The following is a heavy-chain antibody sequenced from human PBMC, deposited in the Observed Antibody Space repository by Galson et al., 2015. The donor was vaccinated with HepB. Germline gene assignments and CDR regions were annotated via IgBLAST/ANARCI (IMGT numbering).Heavy chain of an antibody. CDR1: GYTFTGSY. D-gene: IGHD2-8*01. CDR3: ARGIFYHFDY. Sequence: SVKVSCKASGYTFTGSYMHWVRQAPGQGLEWMGWINPNSGDTNFAQKFQGRVTVTRDTSISTAYMELSRLRSDDTAVYYCARGIFYHFDYWGQGTLVTVSS. CDR2: INPNSGDT. V-gene: IGHV1-2*02. J-gene: IGHJ4*02.